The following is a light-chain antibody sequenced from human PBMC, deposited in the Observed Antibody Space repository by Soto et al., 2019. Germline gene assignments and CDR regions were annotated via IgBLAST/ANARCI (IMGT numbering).Light chain of an antibody. CDR3: SSYTNSSSVGV. V-gene: IGLV2-14*03. J-gene: IGLJ3*02. CDR1: SSDVGGYNF. Sequence: QAVLTQPASVSGSPGQSITISCTGTSSDVGGYNFVSWYQQHPGEAPKLVMFDVSNRPSGISSRFSGSKSGNTASLTISGLQAEDEADYYCSSYTNSSSVGVFGGGTQLTVL. CDR2: DVS.